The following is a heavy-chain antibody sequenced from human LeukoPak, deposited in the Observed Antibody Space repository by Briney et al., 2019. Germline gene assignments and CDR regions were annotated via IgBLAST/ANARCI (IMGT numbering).Heavy chain of an antibody. CDR3: ARKDDSSGYYYTPPDY. CDR2: ISSSSSYI. Sequence: GGSLRLSCAASGFTFSSYSMNWVRQAPGKGLEWVSSISSSSSYIYYADSVKGRFTISRDNAKNSLYLPMNSLRAEDTAVYYCARKDDSSGYYYTPPDYWGQGTLVTVSS. CDR1: GFTFSSYS. D-gene: IGHD3-22*01. V-gene: IGHV3-21*01. J-gene: IGHJ4*02.